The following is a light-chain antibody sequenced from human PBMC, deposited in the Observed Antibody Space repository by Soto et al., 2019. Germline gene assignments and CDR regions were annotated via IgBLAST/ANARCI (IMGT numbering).Light chain of an antibody. Sequence: DIVITHTPVARSATPVHPASISCKSSQILLHSDGKTYLYWYLQKPGQPPQLLIYEVSNRFSGVPDRFSGSGSGTDFTLKISRVEAEDVGVYYCMQSIQLPINFGQGTRLEIK. V-gene: IGKV2D-29*01. J-gene: IGKJ5*01. CDR3: MQSIQLPIN. CDR2: EVS. CDR1: QILLHSDGKTY.